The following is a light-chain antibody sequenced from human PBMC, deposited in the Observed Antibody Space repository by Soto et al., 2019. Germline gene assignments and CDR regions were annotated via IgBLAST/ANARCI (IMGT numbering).Light chain of an antibody. CDR1: QSVSSY. J-gene: IGKJ5*01. CDR2: DAS. V-gene: IGKV3-11*01. CDR3: QQRSSWPIT. Sequence: EIVLTQSPATLSLSPVERATLSCMASQSVSSYLAWYQQKPGQAPRLLIYDASNRATGFPARFSGSGSGTDFTLTISRLEPEDFAVYYCQQRSSWPITFGQGTRLENK.